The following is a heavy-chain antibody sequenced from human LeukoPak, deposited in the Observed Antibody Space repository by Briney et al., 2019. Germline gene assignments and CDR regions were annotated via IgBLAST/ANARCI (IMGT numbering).Heavy chain of an antibody. V-gene: IGHV4-59*01. Sequence: SETLPLTCTVSGGSISSYYWSWIRQPPGKGLEWIGYIYYSGSTNYNPSLKSRVTISVDTSKNQFSLELSSVTAADTAVYYCASSAYCSGGSCRGYYGMDVWGQGTTVTVSS. J-gene: IGHJ6*02. CDR2: IYYSGST. CDR1: GGSISSYY. CDR3: ASSAYCSGGSCRGYYGMDV. D-gene: IGHD2-15*01.